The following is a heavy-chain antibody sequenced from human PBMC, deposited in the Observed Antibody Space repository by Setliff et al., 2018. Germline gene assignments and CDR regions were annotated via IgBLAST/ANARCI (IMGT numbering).Heavy chain of an antibody. Sequence: SETLSLTCAVYGGSFSGYYWSWIRQPPGKGLEWIGEINHSGSTNYNPSLKSRVTISVDTSKNQFSLKLSSVTAADTAVYYCAREPFDFGYNWNYESNAFDFWGQGTMVTVSS. CDR2: INHSGST. D-gene: IGHD1-7*01. V-gene: IGHV4-34*01. J-gene: IGHJ3*01. CDR3: AREPFDFGYNWNYESNAFDF. CDR1: GGSFSGYY.